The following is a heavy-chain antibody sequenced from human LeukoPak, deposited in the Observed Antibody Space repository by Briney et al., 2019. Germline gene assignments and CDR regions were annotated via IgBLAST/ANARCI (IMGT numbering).Heavy chain of an antibody. CDR3: ANTYYYDTAGAFDI. CDR2: ISYDGSNK. D-gene: IGHD3-22*01. J-gene: IGHJ3*02. Sequence: GGSLRLSCAASGFTFSSYGMHWVRQAPGKGLEWVAVISYDGSNKYYADSVKGRFTISRDNSKSTLYLQMNSLRAEDTAVYYCANTYYYDTAGAFDIWGQGTMVTVSS. CDR1: GFTFSSYG. V-gene: IGHV3-30*18.